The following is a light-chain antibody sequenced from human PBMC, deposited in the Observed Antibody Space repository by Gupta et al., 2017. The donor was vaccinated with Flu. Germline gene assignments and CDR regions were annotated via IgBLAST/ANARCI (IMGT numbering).Light chain of an antibody. CDR1: QSISSW. Sequence: PSTLSASVGDRVTITCRASQSISSWLDWYQQKPGKDPKLLIYKASSLESGVPSRFRGSGSGTEFTLTISSLQPDDFATYYCQQYNSYSWTFGQGTKVEIK. CDR2: KAS. J-gene: IGKJ1*01. CDR3: QQYNSYSWT. V-gene: IGKV1-5*03.